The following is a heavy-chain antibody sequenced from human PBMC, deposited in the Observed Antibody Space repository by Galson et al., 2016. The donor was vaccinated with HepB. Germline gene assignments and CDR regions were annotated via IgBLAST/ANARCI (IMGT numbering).Heavy chain of an antibody. Sequence: PALVKPTQTLTLTCTFSGFSLSTNGVGVGWIRQQPGNALEWLAVIYWDDDQSHSPPLKSRVPITKATSKNQMVLTMTNMDPVDTATYYCAHRRGGLRYFDWVSTCFDPWGQGTLVTVSS. V-gene: IGHV2-5*02. D-gene: IGHD3-9*01. CDR1: GFSLSTNGVG. J-gene: IGHJ5*02. CDR3: AHRRGGLRYFDWVSTCFDP. CDR2: IYWDDDQ.